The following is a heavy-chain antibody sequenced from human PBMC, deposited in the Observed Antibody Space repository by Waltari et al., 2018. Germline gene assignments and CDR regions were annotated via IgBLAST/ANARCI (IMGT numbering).Heavy chain of an antibody. CDR3: ATSFAHTGTGYADFAF. CDR1: GFSFGISA. Sequence: EAHLLESGGGLVQPGESLRLSCAASGFSFGISAMGWVRQAPGGGRGLISGSGRRGDLLFNADSVKGRFSSSRDKSKQALHLQMSSLSAEDTGMYYCATSFAHTGTGYADFAFWGQGTLVAVSS. V-gene: IGHV3-23*01. J-gene: IGHJ4*02. CDR2: SGRRGDLL. D-gene: IGHD5-12*01.